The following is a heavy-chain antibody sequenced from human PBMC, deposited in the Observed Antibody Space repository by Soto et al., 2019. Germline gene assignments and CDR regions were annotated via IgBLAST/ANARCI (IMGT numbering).Heavy chain of an antibody. J-gene: IGHJ5*02. CDR1: GYSFTVYY. V-gene: IGHV1-2*02. CDR2: INPNSGGT. CDR3: ARDWTSPSCVSSSCPRGGCFDP. D-gene: IGHD2-15*01. Sequence: ASVKGSCKASGYSFTVYYIHWGLKATGQGLEWMGWINPNSGGTNYAQKFQGRVTMTRDTSISTAYMELSRLRSDDTAVYYCARDWTSPSCVSSSCPRGGCFDPWGQRTLVPGSS.